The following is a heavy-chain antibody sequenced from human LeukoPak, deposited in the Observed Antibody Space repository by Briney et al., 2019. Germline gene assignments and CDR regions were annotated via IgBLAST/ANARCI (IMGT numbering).Heavy chain of an antibody. J-gene: IGHJ4*02. CDR2: ISGGGGST. V-gene: IGHV3-23*01. Sequence: PGGSLRLSCAASGFTFSSYAMGWVRQAPGKGLQWVSAISGGGGSTYCADSVKGRFTISRDNSKNTLFLQMNSLRAEDTAVYYCAKDYYDSSGPSFDYWGQGTLVTVSS. CDR3: AKDYYDSSGPSFDY. CDR1: GFTFSSYA. D-gene: IGHD3-22*01.